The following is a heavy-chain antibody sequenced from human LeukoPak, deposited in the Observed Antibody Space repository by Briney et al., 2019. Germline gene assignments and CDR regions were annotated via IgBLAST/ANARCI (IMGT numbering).Heavy chain of an antibody. J-gene: IGHJ4*02. Sequence: SETLSLTRTVSGGSISSYYWTWIRQPPGKGLEWIGYIFYTGSTNYNPSLKSRVTISVDTSNNQFSLELSSVSAADTAVYYCARGQSRASLWGQGTLVTVSS. CDR2: IFYTGST. V-gene: IGHV4-59*01. CDR1: GGSISSYY. CDR3: ARGQSRASL.